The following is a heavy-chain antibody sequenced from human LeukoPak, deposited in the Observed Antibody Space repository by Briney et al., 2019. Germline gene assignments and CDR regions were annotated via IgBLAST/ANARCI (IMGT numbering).Heavy chain of an antibody. CDR2: ISYDGSHK. D-gene: IGHD3-10*01. CDR1: GFTFSSFG. V-gene: IGHV3-30*18. CDR3: ANLDGV. J-gene: IGHJ4*02. Sequence: PAGSLRLSCAASGFTFSSFGMHWVRQAPGKGLEWVALISYDGSHKYYADSVRGRFTISRDNSKNTLHLQMNSLRAEDAALYYCANLDGVWGQGTLVTVSS.